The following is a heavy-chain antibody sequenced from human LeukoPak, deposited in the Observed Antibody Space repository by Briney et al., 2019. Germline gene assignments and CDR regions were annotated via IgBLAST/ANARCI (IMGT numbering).Heavy chain of an antibody. CDR3: ARRATYYDFWSGEYGMDV. CDR2: IYPGDSDT. CDR1: GYSFTSYW. V-gene: IGHV5-51*01. J-gene: IGHJ6*02. Sequence: HGESLKISCKGSGYSFTSYWIGWVRQMPGKGLEWMGVIYPGDSDTRYSPSFQGQVTISADKSISTAYLQWSSLKASDTAMYYCARRATYYDFWSGEYGMDVWGQGTTVTVSS. D-gene: IGHD3-3*01.